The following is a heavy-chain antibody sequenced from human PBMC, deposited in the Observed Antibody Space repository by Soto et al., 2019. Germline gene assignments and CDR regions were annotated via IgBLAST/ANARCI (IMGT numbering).Heavy chain of an antibody. J-gene: IGHJ6*02. V-gene: IGHV1-69*01. CDR1: GGTFSSYA. CDR3: ARSQGSSTSLEIYYYYYYGMDV. D-gene: IGHD2-2*01. Sequence: VQLVQSGAEVEQPGSSVKVSCKASGGTFSSYAISWVRQAPGQGLEWMGGIIPIPGTANYAQKFQGRVTITADESTSSAYMELSSLRSEDTAVYYCARSQGSSTSLEIYYYYYYGMDVWGQGTTVTVSS. CDR2: IIPIPGTA.